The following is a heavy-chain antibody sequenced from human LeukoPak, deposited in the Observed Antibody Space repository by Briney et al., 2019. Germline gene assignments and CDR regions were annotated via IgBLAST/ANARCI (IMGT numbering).Heavy chain of an antibody. D-gene: IGHD6-13*01. CDR3: AKKGSSSWYHFDY. CDR1: GFTLSSYA. Sequence: GGSLRLSCAASGFTLSSYAMSWVRQAPGKGLKWVSAISGSGGSTYYADSVKGRFTISRDNSKNTLYLQMNSLRAEDTAVYYCAKKGSSSWYHFDYWGQGTLVTVSS. CDR2: ISGSGGST. V-gene: IGHV3-23*01. J-gene: IGHJ4*02.